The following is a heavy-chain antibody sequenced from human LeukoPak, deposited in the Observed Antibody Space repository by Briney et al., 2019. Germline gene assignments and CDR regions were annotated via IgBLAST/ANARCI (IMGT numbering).Heavy chain of an antibody. CDR3: ATLMAHLDY. CDR1: GYTFTDYH. CDR2: INPNSGDT. J-gene: IGHJ4*02. V-gene: IGHV1-2*02. D-gene: IGHD2-8*01. Sequence: ASLKDSCKAFGYTFTDYHMHWVRQAPGQGLEWMGWINPNSGDTNYAQKFQGKVTMTRDTTISTAYMELSRLRSDDTAVFYCATLMAHLDYWGQGTLVTVSS.